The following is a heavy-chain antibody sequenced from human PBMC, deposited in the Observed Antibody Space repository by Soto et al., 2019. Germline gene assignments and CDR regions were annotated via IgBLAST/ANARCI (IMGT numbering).Heavy chain of an antibody. Sequence: ASVKVSCKASGYTFTSYAMHWVRQAPGQRLEWMGWINAGNGNTKYSQKFQGRVTITRDTSASTAYMELSSLRSEDTAVYYCARDTADCSGGSCLLTYYYYYMDVWGKGTTVTVSS. D-gene: IGHD2-15*01. CDR2: INAGNGNT. CDR1: GYTFTSYA. CDR3: ARDTADCSGGSCLLTYYYYYMDV. J-gene: IGHJ6*03. V-gene: IGHV1-3*01.